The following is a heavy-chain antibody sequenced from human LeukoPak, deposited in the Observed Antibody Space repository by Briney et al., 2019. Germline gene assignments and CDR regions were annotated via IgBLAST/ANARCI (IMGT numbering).Heavy chain of an antibody. CDR1: GGTFSSYA. J-gene: IGHJ2*01. Sequence: ASVKVSCEASGGTFSSYAISWVRQAPGQGLEWMGGIIPIFGTANYAQKFQGRVTITTDESTSTAYMELSSLRSEDTAVYYCARDWGSGWYSYFDLWGRGTLVTVSS. D-gene: IGHD6-19*01. CDR3: ARDWGSGWYSYFDL. V-gene: IGHV1-69*05. CDR2: IIPIFGTA.